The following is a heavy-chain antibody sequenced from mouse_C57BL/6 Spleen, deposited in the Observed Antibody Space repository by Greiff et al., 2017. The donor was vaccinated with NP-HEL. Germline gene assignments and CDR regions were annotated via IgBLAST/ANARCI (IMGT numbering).Heavy chain of an antibody. CDR2: IHPNSGST. J-gene: IGHJ4*01. D-gene: IGHD1-1*01. CDR3: ARRDYGSSYVGAMDY. V-gene: IGHV1-64*01. CDR1: GYTFTSYW. Sequence: VKLVESGAELVKPGASVKLSCKASGYTFTSYWMHWVKQRPGQGLEWIGMIHPNSGSTNYNEKFKSKATLTVDKSSSTAYMQLSSLTSEDSAVYYCARRDYGSSYVGAMDYWGQGTSVTVSS.